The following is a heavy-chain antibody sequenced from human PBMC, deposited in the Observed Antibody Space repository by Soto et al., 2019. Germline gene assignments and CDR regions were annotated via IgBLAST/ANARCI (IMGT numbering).Heavy chain of an antibody. D-gene: IGHD3-3*01. V-gene: IGHV1-18*01. CDR3: ARDENEITIFGVVTRMDV. Sequence: ASVKVSCKASGGTFSSYAISWVRQAPGQGLEWMGWISGYNGHTNYAQKLQGRVTMTTDTSTSTAYMELSSLRSEDTAVYYCARDENEITIFGVVTRMDVWGQGTTVTVSS. CDR2: ISGYNGHT. CDR1: GGTFSSYA. J-gene: IGHJ6*02.